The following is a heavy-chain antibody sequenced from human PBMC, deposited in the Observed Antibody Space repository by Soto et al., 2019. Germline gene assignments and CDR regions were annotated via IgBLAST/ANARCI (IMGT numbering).Heavy chain of an antibody. Sequence: SETLSLTCTVSGGSISSYYWSWIRQPPGKGLEWIGYIYYSGSTNYNPSLKSRVTISVDTSKNQFSLKLSSVTAADTAVYYCARAGWGGYYGMDVWGQGTTVTVSS. CDR1: GGSISSYY. CDR2: IYYSGST. J-gene: IGHJ6*02. V-gene: IGHV4-59*01. D-gene: IGHD3-16*01. CDR3: ARAGWGGYYGMDV.